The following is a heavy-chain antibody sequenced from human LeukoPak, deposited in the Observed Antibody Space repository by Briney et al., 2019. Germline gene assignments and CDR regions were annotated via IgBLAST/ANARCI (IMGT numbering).Heavy chain of an antibody. J-gene: IGHJ6*03. CDR1: GFTFSSYS. V-gene: IGHV3-21*01. D-gene: IGHD5-18*01. CDR2: ISSSSSYI. CDR3: ARDGPRGYSYGDYYYYYMDV. Sequence: GGSLRLSCAASGFTFSSYSMNWVRQAPGKGLEWVSSISSSSSYIYYADSVKGRFTISRDNAKNSLYLQMNSLRAEDTAVYYCARDGPRGYSYGDYYYYYMDVWGKGTTVTISS.